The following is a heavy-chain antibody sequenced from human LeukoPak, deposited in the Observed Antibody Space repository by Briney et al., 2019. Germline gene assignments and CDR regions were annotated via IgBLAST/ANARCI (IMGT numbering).Heavy chain of an antibody. D-gene: IGHD3-22*01. CDR2: ISGSGGST. CDR1: GFTFSSYG. J-gene: IGHJ4*02. V-gene: IGHV3-23*01. CDR3: ARVGYYDSSGRDY. Sequence: GGSLRLSCAASGFTFSSYGMSWVRQAPGKGLEWVSAISGSGGSTYYADSVKGRFTISRDNAKNSLYLQMNSLRAEDTAVYYCARVGYYDSSGRDYWGQGTLVTVSS.